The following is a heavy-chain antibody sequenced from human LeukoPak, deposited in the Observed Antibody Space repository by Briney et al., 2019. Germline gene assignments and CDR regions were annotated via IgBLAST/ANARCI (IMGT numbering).Heavy chain of an antibody. J-gene: IGHJ4*02. CDR2: ISGSGDST. V-gene: IGHV3-23*01. CDR3: ARVHISAWFMDS. D-gene: IGHD6-19*01. CDR1: RFTFSSYA. Sequence: GGSLRLSCADSRFTFSSYAMSWVRQAPGKGLEWVSTISGSGDSTYYADSVKGRFTISRDNAKNSLSLQMNSLRAEDTAVYYCARVHISAWFMDSWGQGTLVTVSS.